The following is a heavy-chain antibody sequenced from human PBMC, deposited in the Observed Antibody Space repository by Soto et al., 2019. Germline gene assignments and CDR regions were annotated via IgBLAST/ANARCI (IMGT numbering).Heavy chain of an antibody. CDR2: IYYSGST. D-gene: IGHD6-19*01. J-gene: IGHJ4*02. CDR3: ARETPYSSGWYDY. CDR1: GGSISSYY. V-gene: IGHV4-59*01. Sequence: SETLSLTCTVSGGSISSYYWSWIRQPPGKGLEWIGYIYYSGSTNYNPSLKSRVTISVDTSKNQFSLKLSSVTAADTAMYYCARETPYSSGWYDYWGQGTLVTVSS.